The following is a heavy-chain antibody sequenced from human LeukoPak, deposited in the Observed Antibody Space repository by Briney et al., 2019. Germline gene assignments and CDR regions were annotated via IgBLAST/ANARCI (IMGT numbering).Heavy chain of an antibody. J-gene: IGHJ4*02. CDR1: GFTFSSYG. D-gene: IGHD3-16*02. V-gene: IGHV3-30*02. CDR2: IRYDGSNK. Sequence: GGSLRLSCAASGFTFSSYGMHWVRQAPGKGLEWVAFIRYDGSNKYYADSVKGRFTISRDNAKNSLYLQMNSLRAEDTAVYYCARDPYDYVWGSYRWGQGTLVTVSS. CDR3: ARDPYDYVWGSYR.